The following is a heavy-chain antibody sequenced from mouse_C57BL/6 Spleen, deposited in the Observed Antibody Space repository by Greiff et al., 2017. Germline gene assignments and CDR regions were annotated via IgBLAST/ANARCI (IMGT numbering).Heavy chain of an antibody. CDR3: ARDENYYGSSYSAMDY. CDR1: GFTFSSYA. D-gene: IGHD1-1*01. J-gene: IGHJ4*01. V-gene: IGHV5-4*01. CDR2: ISDGGSYT. Sequence: EVKLVESGGGLVKPGGSLKLSCAASGFTFSSYAMSWVRQTPEKRLEWVATISDGGSYTYYPDNVKGRFTISRDNAKNNLYLQRSHLKAEDKAMYYCARDENYYGSSYSAMDYWGQGTSVTVSS.